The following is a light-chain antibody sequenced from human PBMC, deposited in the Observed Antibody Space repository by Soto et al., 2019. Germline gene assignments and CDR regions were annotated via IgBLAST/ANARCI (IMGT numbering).Light chain of an antibody. J-gene: IGKJ4*01. CDR3: QQRGSWPLT. CDR2: DAS. Sequence: EIVLTQSPATLSLSPGERATLSCRASQSVSSFLAWYQQKPGQAPGLLIYDASNRATGIPARFSGSGSGTDFTLTISSLEPEDFAVYYCQQRGSWPLTFGGGTKVEIK. CDR1: QSVSSF. V-gene: IGKV3-11*01.